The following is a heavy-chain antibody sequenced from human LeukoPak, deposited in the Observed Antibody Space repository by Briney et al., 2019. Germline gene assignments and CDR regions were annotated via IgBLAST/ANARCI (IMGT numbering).Heavy chain of an antibody. D-gene: IGHD3-22*01. CDR1: GGSISSSSYY. CDR2: IYYSGST. CDR3: ASGVPYYHDSSGYYPGYNWFDP. V-gene: IGHV4-39*07. J-gene: IGHJ5*02. Sequence: SETLSLTCTVSGGSISSSSYYWGWIRQPPGKGLEWIGGIYYSGSTYYNPSLKSRVTISVDTSKNQFSLKLSSVTAADTAVYYCASGVPYYHDSSGYYPGYNWFDPWGQGTLVTVSS.